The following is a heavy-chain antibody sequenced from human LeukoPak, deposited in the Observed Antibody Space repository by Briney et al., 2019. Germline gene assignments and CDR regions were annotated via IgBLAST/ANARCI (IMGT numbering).Heavy chain of an antibody. CDR3: ARVVATTRGAFDI. V-gene: IGHV1-2*02. Sequence: ASVKVSCKASGYTFTGYYMHWVRQAPGQGLEWMGWINPNSGGTNYAQKFQGRVTMTRDTSISTAYMELSGLRSDDTAVYYCARVVATTRGAFDIWGQGTMVTVSS. J-gene: IGHJ3*02. D-gene: IGHD5-12*01. CDR1: GYTFTGYY. CDR2: INPNSGGT.